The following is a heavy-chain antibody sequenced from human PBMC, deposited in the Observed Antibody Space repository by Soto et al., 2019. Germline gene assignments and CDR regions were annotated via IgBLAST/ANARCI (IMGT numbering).Heavy chain of an antibody. CDR2: IYPGDSDS. V-gene: IGHV5-51*01. D-gene: IGHD2-15*01. J-gene: IGHJ6*02. Sequence: GESLKISCEGSGYTFTTYWVAWVRQMPGKGLEWVGSIYPGDSDSRYNPSVQGQVTISADRSISTAYLQWNSLKASDTAMYFCARHKGYCSSTSCYGIDVWGQGTTVTVSS. CDR3: ARHKGYCSSTSCYGIDV. CDR1: GYTFTTYW.